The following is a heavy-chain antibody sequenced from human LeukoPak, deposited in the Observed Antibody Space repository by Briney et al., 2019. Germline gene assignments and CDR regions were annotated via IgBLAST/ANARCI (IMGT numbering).Heavy chain of an antibody. J-gene: IGHJ4*02. D-gene: IGHD3-9*01. CDR2: ISSSSRYI. Sequence: GGSLRLSCAASGFTFSSYSMNWVRQAPGKGLEWVSSISSSSRYIYYADSVKGRFTISRDNAKNSLYLQMNSLRAEDTAVYYCARDYDILTGYYEAGYYFDYWGQGTLVTVSS. CDR1: GFTFSSYS. CDR3: ARDYDILTGYYEAGYYFDY. V-gene: IGHV3-21*01.